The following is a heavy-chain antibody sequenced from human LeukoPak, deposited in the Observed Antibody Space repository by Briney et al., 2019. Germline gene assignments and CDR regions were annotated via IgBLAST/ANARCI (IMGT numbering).Heavy chain of an antibody. V-gene: IGHV3-48*01. Sequence: PGGSLRLSCAASGFTFSSYSMNWVRQAPGKGLGWVSYTSSSSSTIYYADSVKGRFTISRDNAKNSLYLQMNSLRAEDTAVYYCARDYDYSNYGPMDVWGKGTTVTVSS. CDR1: GFTFSSYS. CDR3: ARDYDYSNYGPMDV. J-gene: IGHJ6*04. CDR2: TSSSSSTI. D-gene: IGHD4-11*01.